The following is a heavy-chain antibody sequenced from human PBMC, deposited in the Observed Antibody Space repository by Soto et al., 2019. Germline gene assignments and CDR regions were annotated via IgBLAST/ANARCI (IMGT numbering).Heavy chain of an antibody. CDR1: GGSITTSVL. CDR3: SGGRDYDY. CDR2: IAHDGHT. Sequence: VQLTESGPGLVRPSGTLSLTCDVSGGSITTSVLWTWVRQFPRRGLEWVREIAHDGHTNYNPYLSGRVTTSVDLTYSQFSLNVASVNAANPAVYFCSGGRDYDYWGQGTLVTVSS. J-gene: IGHJ4*02. V-gene: IGHV4-4*02. D-gene: IGHD1-26*01.